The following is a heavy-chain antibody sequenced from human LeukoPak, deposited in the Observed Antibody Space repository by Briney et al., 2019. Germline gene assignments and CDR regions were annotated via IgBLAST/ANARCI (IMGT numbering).Heavy chain of an antibody. CDR2: IYYSGST. Sequence: SQTLSLTCTVSGGSISSGGYYWSWIRQYPGKGLEWIGYIYYSGSTYYNPSLKSRVSISVDTSKNQFSLKLSSVTAADTAVCYCARGVYGSGSYYFDYWGQGTLVTVSS. V-gene: IGHV4-31*03. CDR3: ARGVYGSGSYYFDY. D-gene: IGHD3-10*01. J-gene: IGHJ4*02. CDR1: GGSISSGGYY.